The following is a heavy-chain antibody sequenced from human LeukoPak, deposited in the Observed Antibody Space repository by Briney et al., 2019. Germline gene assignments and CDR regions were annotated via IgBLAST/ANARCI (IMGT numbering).Heavy chain of an antibody. J-gene: IGHJ4*02. Sequence: GGSLRLSCAASGFSFSSYWMSWVRQAPGKGLEWVANIKQDGREKYYVDSVKGRSTISRDNAKNSLYLQMNSLRAEDTAVYYCAREGGGYYDSSGYYYYWGQGILVTVSS. D-gene: IGHD3-22*01. CDR1: GFSFSSYW. V-gene: IGHV3-7*01. CDR3: AREGGGYYDSSGYYYY. CDR2: IKQDGREK.